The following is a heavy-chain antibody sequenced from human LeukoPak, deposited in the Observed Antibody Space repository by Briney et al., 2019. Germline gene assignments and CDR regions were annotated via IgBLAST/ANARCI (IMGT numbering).Heavy chain of an antibody. Sequence: SETLSLTCAVHGGSFSGYYWSWIRQPPGKGLEWIGEINHSGSTNYNPSLKSRVTISVDTSKNQFSLKLSSVTAADTAVYYCARGPRTLPFGSSTSCRYYYYYYMDVWGKGTTVTVSS. CDR3: ARGPRTLPFGSSTSCRYYYYYYMDV. V-gene: IGHV4-34*01. CDR1: GGSFSGYY. CDR2: INHSGST. D-gene: IGHD2-2*01. J-gene: IGHJ6*03.